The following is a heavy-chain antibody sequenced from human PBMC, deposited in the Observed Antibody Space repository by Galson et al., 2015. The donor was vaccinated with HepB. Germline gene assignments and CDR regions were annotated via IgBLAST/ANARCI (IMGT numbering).Heavy chain of an antibody. D-gene: IGHD6-13*01. CDR2: INPSGGST. Sequence: SVKVSCKASGYTFTSYYMHWVRQAPGQGLEWMGIINPSGGSTSYAQKLQGRVTMTRDTSTSTVYMELSSLRSEDTAVYYCARDSSNWAFDYWGQGTLVTVSS. J-gene: IGHJ4*02. V-gene: IGHV1-46*04. CDR3: ARDSSNWAFDY. CDR1: GYTFTSYY.